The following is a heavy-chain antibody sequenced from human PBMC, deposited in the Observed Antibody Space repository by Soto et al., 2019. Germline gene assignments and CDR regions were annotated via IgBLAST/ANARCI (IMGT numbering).Heavy chain of an antibody. D-gene: IGHD6-19*01. V-gene: IGHV3-48*01. J-gene: IGHJ3*02. Sequence: GGSLRLSCAASGFPFSSYSMNWVRQAPGSGPEWVSYISSSSNSIYYADSVKGRFTISRDNAKNSLHLQMNSLRAEDTAVYYCARDHGSGYDAFDIWGQGTMVTVSS. CDR2: ISSSSNSI. CDR3: ARDHGSGYDAFDI. CDR1: GFPFSSYS.